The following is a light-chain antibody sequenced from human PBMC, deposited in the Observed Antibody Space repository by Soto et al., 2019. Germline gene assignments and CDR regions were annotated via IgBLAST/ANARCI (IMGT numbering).Light chain of an antibody. CDR2: GNS. CDR1: SSNIGAGYD. Sequence: QSVLTQPPSVSGAPGQRVTISCTGSSSNIGAGYDVHWYQQLPGTAPKLLIYGNSNRPSGVPDRFSGSKSGTSASLAITGLQAEDEADYSCQSYDSSLGGLGFGGGTKLTV. CDR3: QSYDSSLGGLG. V-gene: IGLV1-40*01. J-gene: IGLJ2*01.